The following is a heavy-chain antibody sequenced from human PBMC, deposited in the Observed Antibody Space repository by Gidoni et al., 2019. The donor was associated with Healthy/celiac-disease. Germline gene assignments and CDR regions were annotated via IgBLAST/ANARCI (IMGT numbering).Heavy chain of an antibody. J-gene: IGHJ4*02. Sequence: QVQLVESGGGLVKPGGSLRLSCAASGFTFSDYYMSWIRQAPGKGLEWVSYISSSSSYTNYADSVKGRFNISRDNAKNSLYLQMNSLRAEDTAVYYCARAGPMVRGVINIGAFDYWGQGTLVTVSS. CDR3: ARAGPMVRGVINIGAFDY. D-gene: IGHD3-10*01. V-gene: IGHV3-11*05. CDR1: GFTFSDYY. CDR2: ISSSSSYT.